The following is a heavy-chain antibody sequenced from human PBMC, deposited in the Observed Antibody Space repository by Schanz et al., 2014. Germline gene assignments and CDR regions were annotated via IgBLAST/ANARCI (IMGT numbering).Heavy chain of an antibody. V-gene: IGHV1-18*01. CDR3: ARGGYSSGWYDRDIAHFDY. CDR1: GYTFISYG. CDR2: ISAYNGHT. J-gene: IGHJ4*02. Sequence: QVQLVQSGAVVKKPGASVKVSCKASGYTFISYGIKWVRQAPGQGLEWMGWISAYNGHTDYAQKLQGRVTMTTDTSTSTAYMELRSLRSDDTAVYYCARGGYSSGWYDRDIAHFDYWGQGTLVTVSS. D-gene: IGHD6-19*01.